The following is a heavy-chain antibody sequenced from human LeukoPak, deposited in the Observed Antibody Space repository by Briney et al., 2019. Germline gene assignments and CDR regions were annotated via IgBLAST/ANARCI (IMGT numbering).Heavy chain of an antibody. CDR3: ARGGNWFDP. V-gene: IGHV3-21*01. D-gene: IGHD3-16*01. CDR1: GFTFSSYN. CDR2: ITGSSSSI. J-gene: IGHJ5*02. Sequence: GGSLRLSCAASGFTFSSYNMNWVRQAPGKGLEWVSSITGSSSSIYYADSLQGRFTISRDNAKNSLYLQMNSLRAEDTAVYYCARGGNWFDPWGEGTLVTVSS.